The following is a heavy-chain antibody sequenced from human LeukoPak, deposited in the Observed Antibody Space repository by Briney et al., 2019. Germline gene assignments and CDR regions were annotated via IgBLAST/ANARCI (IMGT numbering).Heavy chain of an antibody. CDR2: IYTSGST. V-gene: IGHV4-61*02. CDR1: ADSISSGDYY. Sequence: PSQTLSLTCTVSADSISSGDYYWSWLRQPAGRGLEWIGRIYTSGSTTYNPSLKSRVTISGDTSENQFSLRLSSVTAADTAVYYCARASYSYDISGWVPFDYWGQGTLVTVYS. D-gene: IGHD3-22*01. CDR3: ARASYSYDISGWVPFDY. J-gene: IGHJ4*02.